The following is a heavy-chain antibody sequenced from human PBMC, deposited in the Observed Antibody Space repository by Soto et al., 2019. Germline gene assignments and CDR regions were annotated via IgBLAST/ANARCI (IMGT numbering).Heavy chain of an antibody. D-gene: IGHD3-10*01. CDR2: INQDVTRQ. J-gene: IGHJ4*02. CDR1: GFSFSSYW. V-gene: IGHV3-7*03. CDR3: AKVGLFDGNKPITFEF. Sequence: PGGSLRLSCAASGFSFSSYWMSWVRQAPGRGLEWVANINQDVTRQSYVDSVEGQFSISRDNAKNSLYLQMNSLRVEDTAVYYCAKVGLFDGNKPITFEFWGQGTLVTVSS.